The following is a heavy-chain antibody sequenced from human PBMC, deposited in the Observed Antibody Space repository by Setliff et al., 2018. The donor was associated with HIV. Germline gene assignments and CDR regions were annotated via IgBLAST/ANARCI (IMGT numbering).Heavy chain of an antibody. V-gene: IGHV4-34*01. D-gene: IGHD1-26*01. Sequence: LSLTCGVSGGSLSGSYWSWIRQSPEKGLEWIGEVNHSGSTNYHPSLKSRVTISVDTSKNQFFLKLSSVAAADTAVYYCARGVSGSPFDYWGQGTLVTVSS. CDR2: VNHSGST. CDR1: GGSLSGSY. J-gene: IGHJ4*02. CDR3: ARGVSGSPFDY.